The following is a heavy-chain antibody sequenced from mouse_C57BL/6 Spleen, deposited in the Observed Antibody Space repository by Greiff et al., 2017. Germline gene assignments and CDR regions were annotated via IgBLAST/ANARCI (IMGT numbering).Heavy chain of an antibody. J-gene: IGHJ2*01. Sequence: EVKLMESGGGLVKPGGSLKLSCAASGFTFSDYGMHWVRQAPEKGLEWVAYISSGSSTIYYADTVKGRFTISRDKAKHTLFLQMTSLRSEDTAMYYCARGDSSGLYYFDYWGQGTTLTVSS. CDR1: GFTFSDYG. CDR3: ARGDSSGLYYFDY. CDR2: ISSGSSTI. V-gene: IGHV5-17*01. D-gene: IGHD3-2*02.